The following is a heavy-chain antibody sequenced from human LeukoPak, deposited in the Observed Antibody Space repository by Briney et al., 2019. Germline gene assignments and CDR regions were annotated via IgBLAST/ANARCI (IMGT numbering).Heavy chain of an antibody. D-gene: IGHD6-19*01. J-gene: IGHJ4*02. CDR2: IYYSGST. V-gene: IGHV4-59*01. CDR1: GGSISSYY. CDR3: ARGVSGWYYFDY. Sequence: SETLSLTCTVSGGSISSYYWSWIRQPPGKGPEWIGYIYYSGSTNYNPSLKSRVTISVDTSKNQFSLKLSSVTAADTAVYYCARGVSGWYYFDYWGQGTLVTVSS.